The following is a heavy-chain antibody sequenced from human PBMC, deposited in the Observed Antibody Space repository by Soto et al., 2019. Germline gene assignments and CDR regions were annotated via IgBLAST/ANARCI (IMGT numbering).Heavy chain of an antibody. J-gene: IGHJ6*02. D-gene: IGHD3-10*01. CDR3: AKDMGRIYGSGSYYNENYYYYYGMDV. Sequence: SLRLSCAASGFTFDDYAMHWVRQAPGKGLEWVSGISWNSGSIGYADSVKGRFTISRDNAKNSLYLQMNSLRAEDMALYYCAKDMGRIYGSGSYYNENYYYYYGMDVWGQGT. CDR2: ISWNSGSI. V-gene: IGHV3-9*03. CDR1: GFTFDDYA.